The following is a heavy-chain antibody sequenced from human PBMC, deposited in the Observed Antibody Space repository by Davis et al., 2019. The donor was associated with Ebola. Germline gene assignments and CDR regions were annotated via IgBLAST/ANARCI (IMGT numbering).Heavy chain of an antibody. J-gene: IGHJ6*02. D-gene: IGHD4-17*01. CDR1: GFTFSSYA. Sequence: GESLKISCAASGFTFSSYAMHWVRQAPGKGLEWVAVISYDGSNKYYADSVKGRVTISRDNSKNTLYLQMNSLRAEDTAVYYCARDLGYGDQEDVWGQGTTVTVSS. CDR3: ARDLGYGDQEDV. V-gene: IGHV3-30-3*01. CDR2: ISYDGSNK.